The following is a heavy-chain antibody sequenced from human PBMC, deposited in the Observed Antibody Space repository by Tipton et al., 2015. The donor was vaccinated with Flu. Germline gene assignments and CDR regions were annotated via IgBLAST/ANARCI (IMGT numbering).Heavy chain of an antibody. Sequence: TLSLTCTVSDGSITSYYWSWIRKPPGKGLEWIGYIYNSGTTNFNPALMIRLTISVDTSKNQFSLKLSSVTAADTAVYFCARARTPYYYYAMDVWGQGTTVTVSS. CDR1: DGSITSYY. CDR3: ARARTPYYYYAMDV. J-gene: IGHJ6*02. D-gene: IGHD1-14*01. V-gene: IGHV4-59*01. CDR2: IYNSGTT.